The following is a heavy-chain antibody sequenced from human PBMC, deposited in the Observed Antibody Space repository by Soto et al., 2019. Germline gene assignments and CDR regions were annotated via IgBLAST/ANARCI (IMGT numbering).Heavy chain of an antibody. CDR1: GFTFSDYY. Sequence: GGSLRLSCATSGFTFSDYYMSWIRQAPGKGLEFVSYISPKGTYRTYADSVKGRFTISRDNAKNSLYLRVNSLRAEDTAVYYCSRGGGGGLFDLWGQGTLVTVSS. D-gene: IGHD2-21*01. J-gene: IGHJ5*02. CDR3: SRGGGGGLFDL. V-gene: IGHV3-11*06. CDR2: ISPKGTYR.